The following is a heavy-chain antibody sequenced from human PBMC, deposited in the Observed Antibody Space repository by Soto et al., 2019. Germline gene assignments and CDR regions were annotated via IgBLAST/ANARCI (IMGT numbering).Heavy chain of an antibody. CDR2: MNPNSGNT. CDR1: GYTFTSYD. D-gene: IGHD6-13*01. V-gene: IGHV1-8*01. Sequence: ASVKVSCKASGYTFTSYDINWVRQATGQGLEWMGWMNPNSGNTGYAQKFQGRVTMTRNTSISTAYMELSSLRSEDTAVYYCASSPSSSWYFSYYYYGMDAWGQGTTVTVSS. J-gene: IGHJ6*02. CDR3: ASSPSSSWYFSYYYYGMDA.